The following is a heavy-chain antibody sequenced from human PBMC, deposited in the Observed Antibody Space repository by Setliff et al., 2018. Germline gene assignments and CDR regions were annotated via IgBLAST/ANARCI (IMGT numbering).Heavy chain of an antibody. CDR3: AREGVDTRSSTDYRYYMDV. J-gene: IGHJ6*03. D-gene: IGHD5-18*01. V-gene: IGHV1-69*05. CDR2: TIPSFGST. Sequence: ASVKVSCKASGGTFSSYGISWVRQAPGQGLEWMGGTIPSFGSTNYAQKFQGRVAIITDESTSTAYMELSSLRTEDSAVYYCAREGVDTRSSTDYRYYMDVWGKGTTVTVSS. CDR1: GGTFSSYG.